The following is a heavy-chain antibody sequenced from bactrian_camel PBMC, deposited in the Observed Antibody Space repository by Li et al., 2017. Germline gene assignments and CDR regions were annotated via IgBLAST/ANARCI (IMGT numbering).Heavy chain of an antibody. CDR3: ATHSTTPRVTYY. V-gene: IGHV3-2*01. CDR2: IYSDSSDA. D-gene: IGHD2*01. CDR1: GFMFSSYY. Sequence: QVQLVESGGGLVQPGGSLRLSCAASGFMFSSYYMSWVRQAPGKGLEWVSSIYSDSSDAYYADSVKGRFTITRDDAENTVYLQMNSLKSEDTALYFCATHSTTPRVTYYWGQGTQVTVS. J-gene: IGHJ4*01.